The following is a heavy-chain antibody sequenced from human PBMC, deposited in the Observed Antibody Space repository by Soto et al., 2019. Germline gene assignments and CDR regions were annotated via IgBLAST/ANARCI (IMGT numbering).Heavy chain of an antibody. D-gene: IGHD4-4*01. CDR1: GYTFTTYG. J-gene: IGHJ4*02. CDR2: ISPYNGDT. Sequence: QVQLVQSGAEVQKPGASVKVSCEASGYTFTTYGISWVRQAPGPGLEWMAWISPYNGDTNFAQKFQGRVTMTTDTSTSTVYMELRSLSSDDTAVYYCARTVSGEYFDYWGQGPLVTVSS. V-gene: IGHV1-18*01. CDR3: ARTVSGEYFDY.